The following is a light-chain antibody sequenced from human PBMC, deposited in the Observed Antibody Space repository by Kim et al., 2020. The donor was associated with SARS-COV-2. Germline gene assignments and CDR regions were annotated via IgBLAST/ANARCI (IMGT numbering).Light chain of an antibody. CDR3: QAWDSRSFYV. CDR2: RDN. V-gene: IGLV3-1*01. CDR1: KLGDKY. Sequence: SYELTQPPSVSVSPGQTVSITCSGDKLGDKYVSWYQQRPGQSPALVIYRDNKRPSGIPERFSGSNSGNTATLTISGTHAMDEADYYCQAWDSRSFYVFGT. J-gene: IGLJ1*01.